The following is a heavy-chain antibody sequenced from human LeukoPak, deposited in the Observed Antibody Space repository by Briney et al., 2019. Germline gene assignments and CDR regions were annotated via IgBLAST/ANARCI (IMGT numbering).Heavy chain of an antibody. V-gene: IGHV3-11*04. J-gene: IGHJ6*03. CDR1: GFTFSDYY. CDR2: ISSSGSTI. CDR3: ARDGYYDFWSGYYSHYYYYMDV. D-gene: IGHD3-3*01. Sequence: PGGSLRLSCAASGFTFSDYYMSWIRQAPGKGLEWVSYISSSGSTIYYADSVKGRFTISRDNAKNPLYLQMNSLRAEDTAVYYCARDGYYDFWSGYYSHYYYYMDVWGKGTTVTVSS.